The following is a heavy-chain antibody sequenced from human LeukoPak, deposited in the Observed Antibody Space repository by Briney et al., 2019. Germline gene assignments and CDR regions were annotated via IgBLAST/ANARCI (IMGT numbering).Heavy chain of an antibody. CDR3: VRTPPNWGFDY. Sequence: ASVNVSCKASGYTFTSHDINWVRQATGQGLEWMGWMSPNSGDTGYAQKFQGRVTMTSDSSISTAYMELSSLRSEDTAIYYCVRTPPNWGFDYWGQGTLVTVSS. CDR1: GYTFTSHD. CDR2: MSPNSGDT. D-gene: IGHD7-27*01. V-gene: IGHV1-8*01. J-gene: IGHJ4*02.